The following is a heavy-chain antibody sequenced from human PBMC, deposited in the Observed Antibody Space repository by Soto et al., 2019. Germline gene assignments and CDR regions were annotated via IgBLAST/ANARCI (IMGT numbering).Heavy chain of an antibody. CDR1: AVTFSSYG. D-gene: IGHD1-26*01. Sequence: EVQLLESGGGLVKPGGSLRLSCAASAVTFSSYGMNWVRQAPGKGLEWVSSISSSSSYIYYADSVKGRFTISRDNAKNSLYLQMNSLRAEDTAVYYCARDLLVGATVDFWGQGTLVTVSS. CDR3: ARDLLVGATVDF. V-gene: IGHV3-21*01. CDR2: ISSSSSYI. J-gene: IGHJ4*02.